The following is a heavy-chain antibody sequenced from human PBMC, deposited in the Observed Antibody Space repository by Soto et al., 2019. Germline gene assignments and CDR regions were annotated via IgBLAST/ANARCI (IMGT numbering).Heavy chain of an antibody. CDR2: ISYEGSNQ. CDR3: ARSPSYYGIDV. Sequence: RLPGAASGFTLRSYAMHWVRQAPGKGLEWVAVISYEGSNQYYADSVKGRFTLTRDNSKKTLDLQMNSLRPDDTAVYYCARSPSYYGIDVWGQGTTVTVSS. J-gene: IGHJ6*02. V-gene: IGHV3-30*04. CDR1: GFTLRSYA.